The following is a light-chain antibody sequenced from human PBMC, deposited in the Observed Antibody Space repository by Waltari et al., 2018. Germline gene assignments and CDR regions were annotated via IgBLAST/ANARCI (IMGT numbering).Light chain of an antibody. CDR2: DVS. CDR3: CSSAGSSVV. Sequence: QSALTQPASVSGSPGQSITISCTGTSSDVGRYNYVSWYQQHPGKAPKLMIYDVSKRPSGVSIRFSGSKSRNTASLTISGLQADDEADYYCCSSAGSSVVFGGGTKLTVL. CDR1: SSDVGRYNY. J-gene: IGLJ2*01. V-gene: IGLV2-23*02.